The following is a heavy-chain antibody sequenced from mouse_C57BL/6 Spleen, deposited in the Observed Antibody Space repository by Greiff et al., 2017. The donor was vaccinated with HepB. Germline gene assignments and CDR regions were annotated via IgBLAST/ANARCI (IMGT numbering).Heavy chain of an antibody. J-gene: IGHJ3*01. Sequence: VQRVESGAELVKPGASVKISCKASGYAFSSYWMNWVKQRPGKGLEWIGQIYPGDGDTNYNGKFKGKATLTADKSSSTAYMQLSSLTSEDSAVYFCARGGGAYGSSSAWFAYWGQGTLVTVSA. D-gene: IGHD1-1*01. CDR2: IYPGDGDT. CDR3: ARGGGAYGSSSAWFAY. CDR1: GYAFSSYW. V-gene: IGHV1-80*01.